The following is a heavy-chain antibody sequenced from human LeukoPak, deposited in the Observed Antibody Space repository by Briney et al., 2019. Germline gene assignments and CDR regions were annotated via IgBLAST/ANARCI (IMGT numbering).Heavy chain of an antibody. D-gene: IGHD3-22*01. Sequence: PGGSLRLPCAASGFTFSSYWMHWVRQAPGKGLVWVSRINSDGSSTSYADSVKGRFTISRDNAKNTLYLQMNSLRAEDTAVYYCARVDIGYDSSGYLQFDYWGQGTLVTVSS. CDR2: INSDGSST. J-gene: IGHJ4*02. CDR1: GFTFSSYW. CDR3: ARVDIGYDSSGYLQFDY. V-gene: IGHV3-74*01.